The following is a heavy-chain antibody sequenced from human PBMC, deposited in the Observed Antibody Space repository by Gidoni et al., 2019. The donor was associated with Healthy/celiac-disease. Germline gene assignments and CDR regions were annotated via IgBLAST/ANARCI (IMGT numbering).Heavy chain of an antibody. CDR3: ARDPYCTNGVCRDYFDY. J-gene: IGHJ4*02. V-gene: IGHV1-2*02. CDR2: INPNSGGT. D-gene: IGHD2-8*01. CDR1: GYTFTGYY. Sequence: QVQLVQSGAEVKKPGASVKVPCQASGYTFTGYYMHWVRQAPGQGLEWMVWINPNSGGTHYAQKFQGRVTMTRDTSISTAYMELSRLRSDDTAVYYCARDPYCTNGVCRDYFDYWGQGTLVTVSS.